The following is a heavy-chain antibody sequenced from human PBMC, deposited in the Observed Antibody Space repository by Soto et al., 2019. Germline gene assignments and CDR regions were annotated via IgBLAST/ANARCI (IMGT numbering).Heavy chain of an antibody. D-gene: IGHD6-19*01. CDR2: INPSGDSR. J-gene: IGHJ4*02. V-gene: IGHV1-46*01. CDR3: AWARKGSGWYGGYFDY. Sequence: ASVKVSCKASGFSFSDYFMHWVRQAPGQGLEWMGIINPSGDSRNYAQKFQGRVTITRDTSTSTVYMELSSLRSEDTAAYYCAWARKGSGWYGGYFDYWGQGTLVTVSS. CDR1: GFSFSDYF.